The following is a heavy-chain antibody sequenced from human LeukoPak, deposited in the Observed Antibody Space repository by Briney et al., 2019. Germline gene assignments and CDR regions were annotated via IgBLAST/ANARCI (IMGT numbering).Heavy chain of an antibody. D-gene: IGHD5-18*01. J-gene: IGHJ6*03. Sequence: SETLSLTCAVYGGSFSGYYWSWIRQPPGKGLEWIGEINHSGSTNYNPSLKSRVTISVDTSKNQFSLKLSSVTAADTAVYYCARGVGSQLWLLPYYYYYMDVWGKGITVTVSS. CDR2: INHSGST. V-gene: IGHV4-34*01. CDR3: ARGVGSQLWLLPYYYYYMDV. CDR1: GGSFSGYY.